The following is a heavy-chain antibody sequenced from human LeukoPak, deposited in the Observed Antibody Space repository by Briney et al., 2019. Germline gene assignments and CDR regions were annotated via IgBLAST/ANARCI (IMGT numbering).Heavy chain of an antibody. V-gene: IGHV3-64*01. CDR2: ISSNGRTT. J-gene: IGHJ4*02. CDR3: ARGQTSPPDYFDC. CDR1: GLTFSSYA. Sequence: GGSLRLSCAASGLTFSSYAIHWVRQAPGKGLEYVSAISSNGRTTFYANSVKGRFVISRDNSKNTVYLQMGSLRGEDMAVYYCARGQTSPPDYFDCWGQGTLVTVSS.